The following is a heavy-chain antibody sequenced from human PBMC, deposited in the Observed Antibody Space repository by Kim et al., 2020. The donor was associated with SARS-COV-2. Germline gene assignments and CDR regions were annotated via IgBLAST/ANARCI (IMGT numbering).Heavy chain of an antibody. CDR2: INHSGST. J-gene: IGHJ6*03. CDR3: ARGQSGITMIVVVNAYYHYYMDV. Sequence: SETLSLTCAVYGGSFSGYYWSWIRQPPGKGLEWIGEINHSGSTNYNPSVKSRVTISVDTSKNQFSLKLSSVTAADTAVYYCARGQSGITMIVVVNAYYHYYMDVWGKGTTVTVSS. V-gene: IGHV4-34*01. D-gene: IGHD3-22*01. CDR1: GGSFSGYY.